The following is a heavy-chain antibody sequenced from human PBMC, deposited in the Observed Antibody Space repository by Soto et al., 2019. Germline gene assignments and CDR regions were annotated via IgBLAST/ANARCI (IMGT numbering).Heavy chain of an antibody. CDR2: ISYDGSNK. CDR3: AKDENDYGDYLGLGY. V-gene: IGHV3-30*18. D-gene: IGHD4-17*01. J-gene: IGHJ4*02. Sequence: GGSLRLSCAASGFTFSSYGMHWVRQAPGKGLEWVAVISYDGSNKYYADSVKGRFTISRDNSKNTLYLQMNSLRAEDTAVYYCAKDENDYGDYLGLGYWGKGTLVT. CDR1: GFTFSSYG.